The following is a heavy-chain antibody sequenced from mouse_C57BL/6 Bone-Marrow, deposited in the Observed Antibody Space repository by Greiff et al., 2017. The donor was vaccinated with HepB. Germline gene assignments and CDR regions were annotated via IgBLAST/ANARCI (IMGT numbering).Heavy chain of an antibody. V-gene: IGHV1-63*01. Sequence: VQVVESGAELVRPGTSVKMSCKASGYTFTNYWIGWAKQRPGHGLEWIGDIYPGGGYTNYNEKFKGKATLTADKSSSTAYMQFSSLTSEDSAIYYCARSGDSSGPGFAYWGQGTLVTVSA. CDR1: GYTFTNYW. J-gene: IGHJ3*01. CDR3: ARSGDSSGPGFAY. CDR2: IYPGGGYT. D-gene: IGHD3-2*02.